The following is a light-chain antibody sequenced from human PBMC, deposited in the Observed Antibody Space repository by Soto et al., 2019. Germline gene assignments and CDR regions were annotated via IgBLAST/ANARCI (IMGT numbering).Light chain of an antibody. V-gene: IGKV1-39*01. CDR3: QRSLSKFN. J-gene: IGKJ5*01. CDR2: AAS. Sequence: VQMTQSPSSLSASIGDTVPVSCRASEDIPDYLNWYQQTPGKPPKLLIYAASTLQSGVSSRFSGHGSGTDFSLTITTLQPEDFATYFCQRSLSKFNFGQGTRLEIK. CDR1: EDIPDY.